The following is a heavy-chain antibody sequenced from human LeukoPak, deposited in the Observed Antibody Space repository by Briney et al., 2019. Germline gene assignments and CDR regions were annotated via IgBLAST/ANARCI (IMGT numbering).Heavy chain of an antibody. CDR1: GYSFTSGHY. Sequence: PSETLSLTCSVSGYSFTSGHYWGWIRQPPGKGLEWIGNIYHTGSTHYNPSLKSRVTISVGTSKNQFSLKLSSVTAADTAVYYCARYCSSTSCIFRGFDYWGQGTLVTVSS. CDR3: ARYCSSTSCIFRGFDY. J-gene: IGHJ4*02. D-gene: IGHD2-2*01. V-gene: IGHV4-38-2*01. CDR2: IYHTGST.